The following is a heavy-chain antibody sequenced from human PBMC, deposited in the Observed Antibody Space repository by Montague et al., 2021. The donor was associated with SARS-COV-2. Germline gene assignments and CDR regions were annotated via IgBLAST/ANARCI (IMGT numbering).Heavy chain of an antibody. CDR3: ARVVGAYYGMDV. Sequence: SLRLSCAASGSTFSSYGMHWVRQAPGKGLEWVAVIWYDGSNKYYADSVKGRFTISRDNSKNTLYLQMNSLRAEDTAVYYCARVVGAYYGMDVWGQGTTVTVSS. D-gene: IGHD1-26*01. CDR1: GSTFSSYG. CDR2: IWYDGSNK. J-gene: IGHJ6*02. V-gene: IGHV3-33*01.